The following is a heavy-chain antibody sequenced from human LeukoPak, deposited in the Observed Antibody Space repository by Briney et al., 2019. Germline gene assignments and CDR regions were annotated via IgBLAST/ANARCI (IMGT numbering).Heavy chain of an antibody. CDR2: IWYDGSNK. CDR3: ARDYYDSSGYYTN. V-gene: IGHV3-33*01. D-gene: IGHD3-22*01. CDR1: GFTFSSYG. J-gene: IGHJ4*02. Sequence: GGSLRLSCAASGFTFSSYGMHWVRQAPGKGLEWVAVIWYDGSNKYYADSVKGRFTISRDNSKNTLYLQMNSLRAEDTAVCYCARDYYDSSGYYTNWGQGTLVTVSS.